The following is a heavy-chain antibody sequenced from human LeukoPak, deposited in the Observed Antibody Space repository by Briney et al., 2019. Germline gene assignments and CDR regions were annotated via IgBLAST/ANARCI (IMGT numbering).Heavy chain of an antibody. D-gene: IGHD6-19*01. Sequence: PGGSLRLTCAAYGFTFITYAFHWIRQPPGKGLEYVSAINNNGENKYDAESVEGRFTISRVNSRTTLYLQMGRLRAEGMAVYYCVRGGGVVAGTYDYWGQGTLVTVSS. J-gene: IGHJ4*02. CDR3: VRGGGVVAGTYDY. V-gene: IGHV3-64*02. CDR1: GFTFITYA. CDR2: INNNGENK.